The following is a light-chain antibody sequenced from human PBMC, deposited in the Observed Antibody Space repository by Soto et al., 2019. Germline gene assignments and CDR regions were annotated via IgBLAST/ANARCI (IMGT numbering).Light chain of an antibody. CDR1: QSVSTY. Sequence: NVLTQSPATLSLSTGERATLSCRASQSVSTYLAWYQQKPGQAPRLLIYDASNRATGIPARFSGSGSGTDFTLTISSLEPEDFAVYYCQQHSHWPPWTFGQGTKVDI. CDR3: QQHSHWPPWT. CDR2: DAS. J-gene: IGKJ1*01. V-gene: IGKV3-11*01.